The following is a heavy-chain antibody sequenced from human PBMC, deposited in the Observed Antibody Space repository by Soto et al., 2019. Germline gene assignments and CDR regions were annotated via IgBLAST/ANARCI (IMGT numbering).Heavy chain of an antibody. D-gene: IGHD6-19*01. Sequence: SETLSLTCTVSGGSISGSYSSRIRQPPGKGLEWIWYIYYSGNTNYNPSLKSRVTISVDTSKNQFSLKLSSVTAADTAVYYCARGGWHNDYWGQGTLVTVSS. CDR2: IYYSGNT. J-gene: IGHJ4*02. CDR3: ARGGWHNDY. V-gene: IGHV4-59*01. CDR1: GGSISGSY.